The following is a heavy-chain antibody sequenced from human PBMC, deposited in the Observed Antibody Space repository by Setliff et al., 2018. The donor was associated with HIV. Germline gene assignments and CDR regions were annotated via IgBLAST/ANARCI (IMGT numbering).Heavy chain of an antibody. D-gene: IGHD6-13*01. Sequence: GGSLRLSCAASGFTFSNAWMNWVRQAPGKGLEWVAFIRYDGSQKYYVDSVKGRFTISRDNSKNSLYLQMNSLRAEDTAVYYCAREGIAAAGSYSYGFGQIDYWGQGTLVTVSS. J-gene: IGHJ4*02. CDR3: AREGIAAAGSYSYGFGQIDY. V-gene: IGHV3-33*08. CDR1: GFTFSNAW. CDR2: IRYDGSQK.